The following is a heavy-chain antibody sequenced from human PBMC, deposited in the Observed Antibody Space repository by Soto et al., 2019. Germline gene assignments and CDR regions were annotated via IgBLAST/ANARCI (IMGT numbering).Heavy chain of an antibody. CDR3: ARDRDFWSGSDSYFDY. D-gene: IGHD3-3*01. V-gene: IGHV3-33*01. J-gene: IGHJ4*02. Sequence: VAVIWYDGSNKYYADSVKGRFTISRDNSKNTLYLQMNSLRAEDTAVYYCARDRDFWSGSDSYFDYWGQGTLVTVSS. CDR2: IWYDGSNK.